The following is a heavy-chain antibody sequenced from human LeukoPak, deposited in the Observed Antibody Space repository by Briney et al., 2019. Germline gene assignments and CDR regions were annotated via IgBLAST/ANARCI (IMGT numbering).Heavy chain of an antibody. CDR2: IYYSGST. CDR3: ARSEREYSSGWYHPRWFDP. D-gene: IGHD6-19*01. Sequence: KPSETLSLTCTVSGGSISSSSYYWGWIRQPPGKGLEWIGSIYYSGSTYYNPSLKSRVTISVDTSKNQFSLKLSSVTAADTAVYYCARSEREYSSGWYHPRWFDPWGQGTLVTVSS. CDR1: GGSISSSSYY. V-gene: IGHV4-39*01. J-gene: IGHJ5*02.